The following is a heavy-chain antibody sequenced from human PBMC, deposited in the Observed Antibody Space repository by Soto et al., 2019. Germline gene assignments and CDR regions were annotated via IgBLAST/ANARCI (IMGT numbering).Heavy chain of an antibody. CDR1: GGSISSGGYS. CDR3: ARHPNYFDY. V-gene: IGHV4-30-2*01. J-gene: IGHJ4*02. CDR2: MYHSGST. Sequence: SETLSLTCAVSGGSISSGGYSWSWIRQPPGKGLEWIGYMYHSGSTYYNPSLKSRVTISIDTSKNQFSLKLSSVTAADTAVYYCARHPNYFDYWGQGTLVTVS.